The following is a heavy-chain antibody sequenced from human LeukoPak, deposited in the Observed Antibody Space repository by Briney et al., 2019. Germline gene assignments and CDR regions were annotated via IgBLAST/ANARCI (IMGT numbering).Heavy chain of an antibody. D-gene: IGHD2-15*01. Sequence: ASVKVSCKASGYTFTGSYMHWVRQAPGQGLEWMGWLNPNSGDTKDAQKFQGRVTMTRDTSTSTAYMELRSLRSDDTAVYYCARVLVRVVVVASLDYWGQGTLVTVSS. CDR3: ARVLVRVVVVASLDY. J-gene: IGHJ4*02. CDR1: GYTFTGSY. V-gene: IGHV1-2*02. CDR2: LNPNSGDT.